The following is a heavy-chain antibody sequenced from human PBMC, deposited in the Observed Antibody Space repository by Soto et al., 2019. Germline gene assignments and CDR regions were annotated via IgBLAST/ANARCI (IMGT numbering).Heavy chain of an antibody. CDR2: ISDSGGTT. CDR1: GFTFSSSS. Sequence: EVQLLESGGRLAQPGGSLRLSCAVSGFTFSSSSMSWVRQAPGKGLEWVSSISDSGGTTYHGDSVKGRFTISRDNSKNPLYLQMNSLRAEDTAVYYCAKALYISSWFLDYWGQGTPVTVSS. D-gene: IGHD2-2*01. V-gene: IGHV3-23*01. J-gene: IGHJ4*02. CDR3: AKALYISSWFLDY.